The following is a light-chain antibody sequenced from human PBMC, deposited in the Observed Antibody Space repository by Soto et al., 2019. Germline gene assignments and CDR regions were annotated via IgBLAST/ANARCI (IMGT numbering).Light chain of an antibody. CDR3: QQGYSAPIT. J-gene: IGKJ5*01. Sequence: IQMTQSLSTLSASVGDRVNITCRASQSISIWFAWYQQRPGKAPKLLIYQASSLESGVPSKFSGSGSATEFTLTISSLQPEDFASYYCQQGYSAPITFGQGRRLE. CDR2: QAS. V-gene: IGKV1-5*03. CDR1: QSISIW.